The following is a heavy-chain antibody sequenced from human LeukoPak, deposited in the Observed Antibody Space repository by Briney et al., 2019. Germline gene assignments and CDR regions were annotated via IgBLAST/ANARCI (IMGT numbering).Heavy chain of an antibody. J-gene: IGHJ2*01. V-gene: IGHV3-23*01. Sequence: GRSLRLSCAASGFTFSSHDMHWVRQAPGKGLEWVSTIGGGGVGTHYGDSVKGRFTISRDNSKNTLYLQMNSLRVDDTAVYFCAKLASFPSRYCDLWGRGTLVTVSS. CDR1: GFTFSSHD. CDR3: AKLASFPSRYCDL. D-gene: IGHD1-26*01. CDR2: IGGGGVGT.